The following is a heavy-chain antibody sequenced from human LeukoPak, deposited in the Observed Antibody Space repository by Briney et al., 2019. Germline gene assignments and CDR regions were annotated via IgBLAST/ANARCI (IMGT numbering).Heavy chain of an antibody. CDR2: INHSGST. CDR3: ARDGAAYCGGDCPLYYFDY. J-gene: IGHJ4*02. Sequence: TSETLSLTCAVYGGSFSGYFWSWIRQPPGKGLEWIGEINHSGSTNYNPSLKSRVTISVDTSKNQFSLKLSSVTAADAAVYYCARDGAAYCGGDCPLYYFDYWGQGTLVTVSS. CDR1: GGSFSGYF. V-gene: IGHV4-34*01. D-gene: IGHD2-21*01.